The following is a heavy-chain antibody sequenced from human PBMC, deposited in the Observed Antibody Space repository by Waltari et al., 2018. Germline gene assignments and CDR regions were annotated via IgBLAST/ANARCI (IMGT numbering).Heavy chain of an antibody. CDR3: TRHLSSYREDFDY. V-gene: IGHV3-73*02. D-gene: IGHD3-16*02. CDR2: IRSKANSYAT. CDR1: GFTFRDSA. J-gene: IGHJ4*02. Sequence: EVQLVESGGGLVQPGGSLKLSCAASGFTFRDSAMHWVRQASGKGLEWVGRIRSKANSYATAYAASVKGRFTISRDDSKNTAYLQMNSLKTEDTAVYYCTRHLSSYREDFDYWGQGTLVTVSS.